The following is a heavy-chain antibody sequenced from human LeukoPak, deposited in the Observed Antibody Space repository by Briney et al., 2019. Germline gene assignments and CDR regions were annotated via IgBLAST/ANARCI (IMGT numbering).Heavy chain of an antibody. D-gene: IGHD1-26*01. J-gene: IGHJ4*02. CDR1: GLTFSGYD. CDR3: AKGYSVGATNLNFDY. Sequence: GGSLRLSCAASGLTFSGYDMHWVRQAPGKGPEWVAVMSYGGQNERYADSVKGRFTISRDNSKNTLDLQMNSLRAEDTAVYYCAKGYSVGATNLNFDYWGQGTLVTVSS. V-gene: IGHV3-30*18. CDR2: MSYGGQNE.